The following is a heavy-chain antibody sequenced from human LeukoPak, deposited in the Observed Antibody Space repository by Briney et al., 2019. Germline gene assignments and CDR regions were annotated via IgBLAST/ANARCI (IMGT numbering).Heavy chain of an antibody. CDR3: ARLLDYGDPGYYGMDV. CDR1: GGSFSGYY. Sequence: SETLSLTCAVYGGSFSGYYWSWIRQPPGKGLEWIGEINHSGRTNYNTSLKSRVTISVDTSKNQFSLKLRSVTAADTAVYYCARLLDYGDPGYYGMDVWGQGTTVTVSS. V-gene: IGHV4-34*01. CDR2: INHSGRT. J-gene: IGHJ6*02. D-gene: IGHD4-17*01.